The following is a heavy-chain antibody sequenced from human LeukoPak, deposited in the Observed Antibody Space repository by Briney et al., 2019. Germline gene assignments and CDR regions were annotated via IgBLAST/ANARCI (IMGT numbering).Heavy chain of an antibody. D-gene: IGHD6-6*01. CDR2: INHRGST. J-gene: IGHJ4*02. CDR1: GGSFTDYY. CDR3: ARAPHSTSSIDY. V-gene: IGHV4-34*01. Sequence: SSETLSLTCAVYGGSFTDYYWSWIRQPPGKGLEWIGEINHRGSTNYNSSLKSRVTISVDRSKNQFSLKLSSVTAADTAVYFCARAPHSTSSIDYWGQGAPVTVSS.